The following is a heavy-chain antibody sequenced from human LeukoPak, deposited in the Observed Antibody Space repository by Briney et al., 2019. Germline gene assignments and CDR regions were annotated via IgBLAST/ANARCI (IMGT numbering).Heavy chain of an antibody. CDR3: ARDLAARLYYYYYYYMDV. Sequence: SVKVSXKASGGTFSSYAISWMRQAPGQGLEWMGGIIPIFGTANYAQKFQGRVTITADESTSTAYMELSSLRSEDTAVYYCARDLAARLYYYYYYYMDVWGKGTTVTVSS. CDR2: IIPIFGTA. V-gene: IGHV1-69*13. D-gene: IGHD6-6*01. CDR1: GGTFSSYA. J-gene: IGHJ6*03.